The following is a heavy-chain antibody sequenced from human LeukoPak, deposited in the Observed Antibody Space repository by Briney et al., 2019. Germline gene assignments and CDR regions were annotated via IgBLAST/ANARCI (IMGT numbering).Heavy chain of an antibody. Sequence: SETLSLTCTVSGGSISSYYWSWIRQPPGKGLEWIGYIYYSGNTNYNPSLKSRVTISLDTSRNQFSLKLSSVTAADTAVYYCARGTDFWSGFVYWGQGILVTVSS. V-gene: IGHV4-59*08. CDR1: GGSISSYY. CDR3: ARGTDFWSGFVY. J-gene: IGHJ4*02. CDR2: IYYSGNT. D-gene: IGHD3-3*01.